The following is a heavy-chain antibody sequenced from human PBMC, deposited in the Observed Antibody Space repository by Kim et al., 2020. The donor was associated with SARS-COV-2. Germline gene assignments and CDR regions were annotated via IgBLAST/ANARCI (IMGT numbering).Heavy chain of an antibody. CDR3: ARDLPVINDGESYYYYNMDV. CDR2: IGRDGSTI. CDR1: GFTLRSYE. J-gene: IGHJ6*02. V-gene: IGHV3-48*03. D-gene: IGHD1-1*01. Sequence: GGSLRLSCAASGFTLRSYEMNWVRQAPGKGLEWVSYIGRDGSTIYYSDSVKGRFTISRDNAKNSLYLQMNSLRAEDTAVYYCARDLPVINDGESYYYYNMDVWGHGTTVTVSS.